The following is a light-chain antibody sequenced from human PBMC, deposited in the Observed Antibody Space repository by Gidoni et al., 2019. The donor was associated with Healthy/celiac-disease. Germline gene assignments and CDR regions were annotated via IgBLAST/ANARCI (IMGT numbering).Light chain of an antibody. CDR3: QQYNNWPYT. V-gene: IGKV3-15*01. J-gene: IGKJ2*01. CDR2: GAS. CDR1: QSVSSN. Sequence: EIVMTQPPATLSLSPGERATLSCRASQSVSSNLAWYQQKPGQAPRLLIYGASTRATGIPARFSGSGSGTEFTLTISSLQSEDFAVYYCQQYNNWPYTFXXXTKLEIK.